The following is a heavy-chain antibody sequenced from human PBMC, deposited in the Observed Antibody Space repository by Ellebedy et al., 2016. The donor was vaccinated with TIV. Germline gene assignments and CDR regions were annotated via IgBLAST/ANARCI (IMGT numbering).Heavy chain of an antibody. D-gene: IGHD2-2*01. J-gene: IGHJ6*02. V-gene: IGHV1-69*13. CDR2: IIPIFGTA. CDR1: GYTFTSYY. Sequence: ASVKVSCKASGYTFTSYYMHWVRQAPGQGLEWMGGIIPIFGTANYAQKFQGRVTITADESTSTVYMELSSLRSEDTAMYYCASQCRSTSCYGYYGMDVWGQGTTVTVSS. CDR3: ASQCRSTSCYGYYGMDV.